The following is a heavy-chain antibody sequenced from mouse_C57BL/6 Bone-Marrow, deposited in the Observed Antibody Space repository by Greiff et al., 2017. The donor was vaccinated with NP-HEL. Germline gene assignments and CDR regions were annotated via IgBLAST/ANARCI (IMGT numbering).Heavy chain of an antibody. D-gene: IGHD2-5*01. CDR3: ARRDSNYVDYYAMDY. Sequence: VQLQQSGAELVRPGTSVKVSCKASGYAFTNYLIEWVKQRPGQGLEWIGVINPGSGGTNYNEKFKGKATLTADKSSSTAYIQLSSLTSEDSAVYFCARRDSNYVDYYAMDYWGQGTSVTVSS. CDR2: INPGSGGT. V-gene: IGHV1-54*01. CDR1: GYAFTNYL. J-gene: IGHJ4*01.